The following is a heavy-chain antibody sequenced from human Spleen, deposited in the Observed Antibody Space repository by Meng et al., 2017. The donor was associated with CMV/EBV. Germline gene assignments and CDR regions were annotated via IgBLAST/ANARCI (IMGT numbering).Heavy chain of an antibody. CDR2: ISSDGGNK. D-gene: IGHD3-3*01. J-gene: IGHJ4*02. Sequence: GGSLRLSCAASGFTFSNYAMHWLRQAPGKGLEWMALISSDGGNKHYADSVKGRFTISRDNSKLYLQIDSLRAEDTALYYCARDPHNYNFLSSYFDSWGQGTLVTVSS. V-gene: IGHV3-30-3*01. CDR3: ARDPHNYNFLSSYFDS. CDR1: GFTFSNYA.